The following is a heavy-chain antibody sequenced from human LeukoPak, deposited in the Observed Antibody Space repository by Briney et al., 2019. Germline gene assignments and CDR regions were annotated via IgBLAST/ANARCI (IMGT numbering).Heavy chain of an antibody. V-gene: IGHV1-8*01. D-gene: IGHD1-26*01. J-gene: IGHJ5*02. CDR1: GYTFTSYD. CDR2: MNPNSGNT. CDR3: ARSGGTTNVDNWFDP. Sequence: ASVKVSCKASGYTFTSYDINWVRQATGQGLEWMGWMNPNSGNTGYAQKFQGRVTMTRNTSISTAYMELSSLRSEDTAVYYCARSGGTTNVDNWFDPWGQGTLVTVSS.